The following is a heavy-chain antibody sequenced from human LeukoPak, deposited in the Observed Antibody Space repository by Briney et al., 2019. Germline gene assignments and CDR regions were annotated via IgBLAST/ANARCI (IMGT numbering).Heavy chain of an antibody. CDR3: ARDLGPWIQLWPFDY. D-gene: IGHD5-18*01. CDR1: GFTFSSYE. CDR2: ISSSGSTI. Sequence: GGSPRLSCAASGFTFSSYEMNWVRQAPGKGLEWVSYISSSGSTIYYADSVKGRFTISRDNAKNSLYLQMNSLRAEDTAVYYCARDLGPWIQLWPFDYWGQGTLVTVSS. V-gene: IGHV3-48*03. J-gene: IGHJ4*02.